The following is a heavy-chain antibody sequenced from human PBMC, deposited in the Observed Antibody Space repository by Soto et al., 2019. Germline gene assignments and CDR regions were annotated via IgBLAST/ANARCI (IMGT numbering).Heavy chain of an antibody. CDR2: IWYDGSNK. J-gene: IGHJ4*02. Sequence: SLRLSCAASGFTFSSYGMHWVRQAPGKGLEWVAVIWYDGSNKYYADSVKGRFTISRDNSKNTLYLQMNSLRAEDTAVYYCASTEFHTIFGALDYWGQGTLVTVSS. CDR3: ASTEFHTIFGALDY. V-gene: IGHV3-33*01. CDR1: GFTFSSYG. D-gene: IGHD3-3*01.